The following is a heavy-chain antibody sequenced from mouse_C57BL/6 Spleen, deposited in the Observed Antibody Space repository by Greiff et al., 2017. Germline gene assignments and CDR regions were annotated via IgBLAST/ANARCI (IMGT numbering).Heavy chain of an antibody. CDR3: ARREEFYGNYAWFAY. Sequence: QVQLQQPGAELVMPGASVKLSCKASGYTFTSYWMHWVKQRPGQGLEWIGEIDPSDSYTNYNQKFKGKSTLTVDKSSSTAYMQLSSLTSEDSAVYYCARREEFYGNYAWFAYWGQGTLVTVSA. CDR1: GYTFTSYW. CDR2: IDPSDSYT. J-gene: IGHJ3*01. D-gene: IGHD2-1*01. V-gene: IGHV1-69*01.